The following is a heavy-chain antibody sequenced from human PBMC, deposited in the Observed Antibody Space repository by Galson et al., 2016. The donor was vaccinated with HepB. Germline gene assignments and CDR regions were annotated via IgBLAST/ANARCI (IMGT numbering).Heavy chain of an antibody. V-gene: IGHV4-39*07. J-gene: IGHJ4*02. CDR3: ASGLIAAETDY. CDR2: LYYSGST. CDR1: GGSISSSSYF. D-gene: IGHD6-13*01. Sequence: ETLSLTCTVSGGSISSSSYFWGWIRQPPGKGLEWIGNLYYSGSTYYSPSLKGRVTISVDTSKNQFSLKLSSVTAADTAVYYCASGLIAAETDYWGQGTLVTVSS.